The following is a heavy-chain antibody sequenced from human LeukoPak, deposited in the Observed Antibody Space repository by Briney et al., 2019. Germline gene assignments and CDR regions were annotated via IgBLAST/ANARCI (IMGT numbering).Heavy chain of an antibody. CDR2: VHYSGST. CDR3: ARASFNVVFGNWFDP. CDR1: SGSIGSSSNY. V-gene: IGHV4-39*01. Sequence: NPSETLSLTCTVSSGSIGSSSNYWGWIRQAPRKGLEWIGNVHYSGSTFYNPSLKSRVTISVDTSKNQFSLKLRSVTASDTAIYYCARASFNVVFGNWFDPWGQGTLVTVSS. J-gene: IGHJ5*02. D-gene: IGHD2-8*01.